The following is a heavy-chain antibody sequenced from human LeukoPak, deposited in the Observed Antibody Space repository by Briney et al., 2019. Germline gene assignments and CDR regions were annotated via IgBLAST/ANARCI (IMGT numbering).Heavy chain of an antibody. J-gene: IGHJ4*02. Sequence: PGRSLRHSCVGSGFAFHNYAMHWVRRPPGKGLEWVSAINWNSDTKAYADSVKGRFTISRDNAKNTLYLQMTSLRAEDTAIYYCVRDGDVYNFDHWGQGTLVTVSS. V-gene: IGHV3-9*01. CDR3: VRDGDVYNFDH. CDR1: GFAFHNYA. CDR2: INWNSDTK. D-gene: IGHD5-24*01.